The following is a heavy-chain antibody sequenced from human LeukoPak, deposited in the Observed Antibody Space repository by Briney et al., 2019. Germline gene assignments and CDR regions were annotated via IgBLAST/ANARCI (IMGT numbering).Heavy chain of an antibody. J-gene: IGHJ3*02. CDR1: GGSFSGYY. CDR2: IYHSGST. D-gene: IGHD2-21*02. CDR3: ARGSGHIVVVTAVRAFDI. V-gene: IGHV4-34*01. Sequence: SETLSLTCAVYGGSFSGYYWSWIRQPPGKGLEGIGEIYHSGSTNYNPSLKSRVTISVDTSKNQFSLKLSSVTAADTAVYYCARGSGHIVVVTAVRAFDIWGQGTMVTVSS.